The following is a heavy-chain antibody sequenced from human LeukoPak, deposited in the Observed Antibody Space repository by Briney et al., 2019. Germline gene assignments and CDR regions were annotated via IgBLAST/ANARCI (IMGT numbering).Heavy chain of an antibody. CDR3: ARARRAGKDLDY. J-gene: IGHJ4*02. V-gene: IGHV4-59*01. CDR2: IYYSGST. CDR1: GGSISSYY. D-gene: IGHD6-19*01. Sequence: SETLSLTCTVSGGSISSYYWSWIRQPPGKGLEWIGYIYYSGSTNYNPSLKSRVTISVDTSKNQFSLKLSSVTAADTAVYYCARARRAGKDLDYWGQGTLVTVSS.